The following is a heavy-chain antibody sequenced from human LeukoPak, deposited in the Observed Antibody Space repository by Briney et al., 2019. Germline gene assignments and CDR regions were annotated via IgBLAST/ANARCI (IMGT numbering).Heavy chain of an antibody. V-gene: IGHV4-30-4*01. D-gene: IGHD2-2*01. CDR3: ARGGFGSGIVVVPAARPSAAWFDP. Sequence: PSQTLSLTCTVSGGSISSGDYYWSWIRQPPGKGLEWIGYIYYIGSTYYNPSLKSRVTISVDTSKNQFSLKLSSVTAADTAVYYCARGGFGSGIVVVPAARPSAAWFDPWGQGTLVTVSS. CDR2: IYYIGST. J-gene: IGHJ5*02. CDR1: GGSISSGDYY.